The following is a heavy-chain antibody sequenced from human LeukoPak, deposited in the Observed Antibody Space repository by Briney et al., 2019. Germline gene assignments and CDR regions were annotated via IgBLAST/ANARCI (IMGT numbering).Heavy chain of an antibody. D-gene: IGHD3-10*01. J-gene: IGHJ4*02. CDR1: GYTFTSYG. V-gene: IGHV1-18*01. Sequence: VASVKVSCKASGYTFTSYGISWVRQAPGQGLEWMGWISAYNGNTNYAQKLQGRVTMTTDTSTSTAYMELRSLRSDDTAVYYCARDTATGIYYGSGVDYWGQGTLVTVSS. CDR3: ARDTATGIYYGSGVDY. CDR2: ISAYNGNT.